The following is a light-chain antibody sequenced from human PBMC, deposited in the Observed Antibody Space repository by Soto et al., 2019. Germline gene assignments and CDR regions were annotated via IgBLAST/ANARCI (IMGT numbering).Light chain of an antibody. J-gene: IGKJ1*01. CDR2: GAS. V-gene: IGKV3-20*01. Sequence: EVVLTQSPGTLSLSPGERAALSSRASETVNSNYLAWYQQKRSQAPRLLNYGASRRATGIPDRFSGSGSGTDFTLTITRLEPEDFAVYYCRQYGSSRTFGQGTKVDI. CDR3: RQYGSSRT. CDR1: ETVNSNY.